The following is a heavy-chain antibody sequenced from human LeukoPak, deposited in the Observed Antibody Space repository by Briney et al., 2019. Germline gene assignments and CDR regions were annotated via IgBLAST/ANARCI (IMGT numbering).Heavy chain of an antibody. CDR3: AKDMGEGGTYYLDC. CDR1: GFTFSSYA. D-gene: IGHD3-16*01. CDR2: ISGSGGRT. J-gene: IGHJ4*02. V-gene: IGHV3-23*01. Sequence: GGSLRLSCTASGFTFSSYAMSWVRQAPGKGLEWVSGISGSGGRTYFAASVKGRFTISRDNSKNILYLQMNSLRIEDTAIYFCAKDMGEGGTYYLDCWGPGTLVTVSS.